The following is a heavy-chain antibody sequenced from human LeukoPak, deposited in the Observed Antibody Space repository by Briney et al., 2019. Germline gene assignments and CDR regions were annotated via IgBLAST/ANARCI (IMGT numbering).Heavy chain of an antibody. V-gene: IGHV1-69*05. Sequence: ASVKVSCMASGGTFSSYAISWVRQAPGQGLEWMGGIIPIFGTANYAQKFQGRVTITTDESTSTAYVELSSLRSEDTAVYYCARLGRDGYKGDYWGQGTLVTVSS. J-gene: IGHJ4*02. D-gene: IGHD5-24*01. CDR2: IIPIFGTA. CDR1: GGTFSSYA. CDR3: ARLGRDGYKGDY.